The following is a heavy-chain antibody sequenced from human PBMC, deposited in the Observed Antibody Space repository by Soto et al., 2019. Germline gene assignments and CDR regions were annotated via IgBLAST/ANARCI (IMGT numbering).Heavy chain of an antibody. J-gene: IGHJ5*02. Sequence: GGSLRLSCVASGFIFENFGMSWVRQAPGKGLEWISSISGSGFKKYYADSVKGRFTISRDNSKSTVYLELNNLSAEDTAVYHCAKNQGVELVPLATVDWFDPWGQGSVVTVSS. D-gene: IGHD1-26*01. CDR1: GFIFENFG. CDR3: AKNQGVELVPLATVDWFDP. CDR2: ISGSGFKK. V-gene: IGHV3-23*01.